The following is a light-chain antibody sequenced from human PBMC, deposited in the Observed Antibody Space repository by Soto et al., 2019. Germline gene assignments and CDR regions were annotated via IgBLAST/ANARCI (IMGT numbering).Light chain of an antibody. Sequence: EIVLTQSPATLSLSPGEIATLSFSASQRISGYLAWYQQRPGQAPRLLIYDASNRATGIPVRFSGSGSGTDYTLTITNLESEDFAVYYCQQRSNWPWTFGQGTKVDI. CDR1: QRISGY. J-gene: IGKJ1*01. CDR2: DAS. V-gene: IGKV3-11*01. CDR3: QQRSNWPWT.